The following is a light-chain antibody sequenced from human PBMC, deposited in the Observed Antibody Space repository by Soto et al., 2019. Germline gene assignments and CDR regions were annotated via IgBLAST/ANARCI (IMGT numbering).Light chain of an antibody. CDR1: QSISTW. CDR3: QQYDSYWVT. CDR2: KAS. Sequence: DIQMTQSPSTLSASVGDRVTISCRASQSISTWLAWYQQKPGKAPKLLIYKASSLASGVPSRFSGSGSGTEFTLTICSLQPDDFATYYCQQYDSYWVTFGQGTKLEI. V-gene: IGKV1-5*03. J-gene: IGKJ2*01.